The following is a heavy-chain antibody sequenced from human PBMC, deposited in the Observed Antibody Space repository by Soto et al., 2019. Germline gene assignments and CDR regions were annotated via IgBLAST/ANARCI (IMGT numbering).Heavy chain of an antibody. V-gene: IGHV1-3*01. D-gene: IGHD3-16*01. CDR1: GYTFTSYA. Sequence: GASVKVSCKASGYTFTSYAMHWVRQAPGQRLEWMGWINAGNGNTKYSQKFQGRVTITRDTSASTAYMELSSLRSEGTAVYYCARGEFLSYDDYCGQGTLVTVSS. CDR2: INAGNGNT. CDR3: ARGEFLSYDDY. J-gene: IGHJ4*02.